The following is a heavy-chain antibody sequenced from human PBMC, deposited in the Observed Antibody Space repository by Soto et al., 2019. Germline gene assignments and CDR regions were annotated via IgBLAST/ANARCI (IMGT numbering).Heavy chain of an antibody. CDR1: GFTFSSYD. D-gene: IGHD6-13*01. V-gene: IGHV3-48*03. CDR2: ISSSGSTI. J-gene: IGHJ5*02. Sequence: GGSLRLSCAASGFTFSSYDMNWVRQAPGKGLEWVSYISSSGSTIYYADSVKGRFTISRDNAKNSLYLQMNSLRAEDTAVYYCARVKKQPSWFDPWGQGTLVTVSS. CDR3: ARVKKQPSWFDP.